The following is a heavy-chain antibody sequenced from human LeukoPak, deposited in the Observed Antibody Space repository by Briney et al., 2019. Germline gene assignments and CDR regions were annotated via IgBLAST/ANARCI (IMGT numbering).Heavy chain of an antibody. J-gene: IGHJ2*01. CDR1: GGSVSSGSYY. D-gene: IGHD2-2*03. Sequence: SETLSLTCTVSGGSVSSGSYYWSWIRQPPGKGLEWIGYIYYSGSTNYNPSLKSRVTIPVDTSKNQFSLKLSSVTAADTAVYYCARCRGYCSSTSCYPYPNFDHWGRGTLVTVSS. V-gene: IGHV4-61*01. CDR2: IYYSGST. CDR3: ARCRGYCSSTSCYPYPNFDH.